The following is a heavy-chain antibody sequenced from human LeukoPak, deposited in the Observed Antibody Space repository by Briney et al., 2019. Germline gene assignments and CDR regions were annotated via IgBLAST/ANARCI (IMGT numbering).Heavy chain of an antibody. V-gene: IGHV3-7*01. CDR2: IRQDGSQK. D-gene: IGHD3-22*01. CDR3: AKPPSGYYYDSSGYYAY. CDR1: GFTFSSYW. Sequence: GGSLRLSCAASGFTFSSYWMSWVRQAPGKGLEWVATIRQDGSQKYYVDSVKGRFTISRDNAKNSLYLQMNSLRAEDTAVYYCAKPPSGYYYDSSGYYAYWGQGTLVTVSS. J-gene: IGHJ4*02.